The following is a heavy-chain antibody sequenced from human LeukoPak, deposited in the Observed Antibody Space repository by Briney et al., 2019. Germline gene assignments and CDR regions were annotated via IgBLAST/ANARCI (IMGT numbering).Heavy chain of an antibody. Sequence: GGSLRLSCATSGFMFSPSGMTWVRQAPGKGLEWVSTISYSGSPYYTESVKGRFTISRDNAKNSVYLQMNSLRAEDTAVYYCAKDSFYCSSTSCYPIDYWGQGTLVTVSS. CDR3: AKDSFYCSSTSCYPIDY. CDR2: ISYSGSP. CDR1: GFMFSPSG. J-gene: IGHJ4*02. D-gene: IGHD2-2*01. V-gene: IGHV3-21*04.